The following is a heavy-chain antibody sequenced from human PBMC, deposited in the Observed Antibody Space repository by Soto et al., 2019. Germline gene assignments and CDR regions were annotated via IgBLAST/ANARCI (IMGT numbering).Heavy chain of an antibody. V-gene: IGHV3-30-3*01. D-gene: IGHD2-2*01. CDR1: GFTFSSYA. J-gene: IGHJ2*01. Sequence: QVQLVESGGGVVQPGRSLSLSCAASGFTFSSYAMHWVRQAPGKGLEWVAVISYDGSNKYYADSVKGRFTISRDNSKNTLYLQMNSLRAEDTAVYYCARERVYQPLHDNWYFDLWGRGTLVTVSS. CDR2: ISYDGSNK. CDR3: ARERVYQPLHDNWYFDL.